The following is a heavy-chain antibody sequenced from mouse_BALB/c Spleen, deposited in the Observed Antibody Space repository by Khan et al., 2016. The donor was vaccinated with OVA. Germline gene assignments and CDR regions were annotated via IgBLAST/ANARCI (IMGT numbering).Heavy chain of an antibody. CDR3: ARGGYSSVAY. CDR1: GYSFTSYL. CDR2: IYPGNSDT. V-gene: IGHV1-5*01. Sequence: VQLQQSGTVLARPGASVKMSCKASGYSFTSYLIHWVKQRPGQGLEWIGDIYPGNSDTTYNQKFKDKATLTAGTSANTASMALSSLTNEDSAVYDCARGGYSSVAYWGQGTLVTVSA. J-gene: IGHJ3*01. D-gene: IGHD1-3*01.